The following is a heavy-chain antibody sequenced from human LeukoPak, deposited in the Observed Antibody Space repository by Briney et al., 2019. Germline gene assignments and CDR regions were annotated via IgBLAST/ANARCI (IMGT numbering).Heavy chain of an antibody. Sequence: GGCLRLACAASGLTLSSQSITSVRQARGEGIGWDSSRSSGSTYIYYADSVRDRFTISRDNAKNALSLVVNSLIAEEAAVYYCARDRPTGASRVFLVQWGQGTLVTVSS. J-gene: IGHJ4*02. CDR1: GLTLSSQS. CDR2: RSSGSTYI. CDR3: ARDRPTGASRVFLVQ. D-gene: IGHD1-26*01. V-gene: IGHV3-21*01.